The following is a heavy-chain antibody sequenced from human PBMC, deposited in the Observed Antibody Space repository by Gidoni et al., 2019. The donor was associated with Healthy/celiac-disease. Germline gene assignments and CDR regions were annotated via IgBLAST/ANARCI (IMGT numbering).Heavy chain of an antibody. V-gene: IGHV1-58*01. CDR3: AAISYPIAARPPLDY. CDR2: IVVGSGNT. D-gene: IGHD6-6*01. CDR1: GFTFTSSA. Sequence: QMQLVQSGPEVKKPGTSVKVSCKASGFTFTSSAVQWVRQARGQRLEWIGWIVVGSGNTNYAQKFQERVTITRDMSTSTAYMELSSLRSEDTAVYYCAAISYPIAARPPLDYWGQGTLVTVSS. J-gene: IGHJ4*02.